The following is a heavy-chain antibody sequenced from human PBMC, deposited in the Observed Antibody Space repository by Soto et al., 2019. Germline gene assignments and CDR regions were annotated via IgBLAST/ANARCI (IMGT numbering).Heavy chain of an antibody. CDR2: IYHSGST. V-gene: IGHV4-30-2*01. J-gene: IGHJ5*02. CDR3: DRVVGGYYYDWFDH. D-gene: IGHD3-22*01. Sequence: PSETLSLTCAVSGGSISSGGYSWSWIRQPPGKGLEWIGYIYHSGSTYYNPSLKSRVTISVDRSKNQFSLKLSSVTAADTAVYYCDRVVGGYYYDWFDHWGQGTLVTVSS. CDR1: GGSISSGGYS.